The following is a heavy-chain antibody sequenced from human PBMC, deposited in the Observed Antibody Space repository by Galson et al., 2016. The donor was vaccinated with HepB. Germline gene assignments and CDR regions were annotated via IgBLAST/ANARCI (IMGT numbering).Heavy chain of an antibody. V-gene: IGHV1-2*02. CDR2: INPKNGAT. CDR3: VREAHGYSGF. CDR1: GYNFTTYF. Sequence: SVKVSCKASGYNFTTYFIYWVRQAPGQGLEWMGWINPKNGATRCAQKFEDRVTMSRDTSTATVYMELTSVTSDDTAVFYCVREAHGYSGFWGQGTLVTVSS. D-gene: IGHD5-12*01. J-gene: IGHJ4*02.